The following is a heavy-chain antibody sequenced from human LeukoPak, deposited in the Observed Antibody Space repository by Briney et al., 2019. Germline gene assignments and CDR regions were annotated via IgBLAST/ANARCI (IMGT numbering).Heavy chain of an antibody. CDR2: IYYSGST. D-gene: IGHD1-26*01. CDR3: AWGSEGYGGAFDI. J-gene: IGHJ3*02. Sequence: PSETLSLTCTVSGGSISSYYWSWIRQPPGKGLGWIGYIYYSGSTNYNPSLKSRVTISVDTSKNQFSLKLSSVTAADTAVYYCAWGSEGYGGAFDIWGQGTMVTVSS. V-gene: IGHV4-59*08. CDR1: GGSISSYY.